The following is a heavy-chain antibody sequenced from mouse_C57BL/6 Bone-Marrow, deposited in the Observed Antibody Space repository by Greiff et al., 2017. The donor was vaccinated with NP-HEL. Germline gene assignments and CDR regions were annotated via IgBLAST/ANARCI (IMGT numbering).Heavy chain of an antibody. CDR1: GYTFTSYG. D-gene: IGHD2-4*01. Sequence: QVQLQQSGAELARPGASVKLSCKASGYTFTSYGISWVKQRTGQGLEWIGEIYPRSGNTYYNEKFKGKATLPADKSSSTAYMELRSLTSEDSAVYCCAREEGLRGAWFAYWGQGTLVTVSA. CDR3: AREEGLRGAWFAY. J-gene: IGHJ3*01. CDR2: IYPRSGNT. V-gene: IGHV1-81*01.